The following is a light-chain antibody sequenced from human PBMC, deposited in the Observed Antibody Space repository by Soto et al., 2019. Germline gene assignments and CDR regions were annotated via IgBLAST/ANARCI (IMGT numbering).Light chain of an antibody. Sequence: DIQMTQSPSSLYASVGDRVSLTCRASQSISTYLSWYQQKPGKAPTLLIYASSTLQSGVPSRFSGSGSGTDFTLTISRLEPEDFAVYYCQQYGSSPHTFGPGTKVDIK. CDR1: QSISTY. J-gene: IGKJ3*01. V-gene: IGKV1-39*01. CDR3: QQYGSSPHT. CDR2: ASS.